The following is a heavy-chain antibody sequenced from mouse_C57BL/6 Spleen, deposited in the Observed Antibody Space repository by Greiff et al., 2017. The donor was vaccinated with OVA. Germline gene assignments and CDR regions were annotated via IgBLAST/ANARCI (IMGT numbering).Heavy chain of an antibody. Sequence: DVMLVESGGGLVKPGGSLKLSCAASGFTFSDYGMHWVRQAPEKGLEWVAYISSGSSTIYYADTVKGRFTISRDNAKNTLFLQMTSLRSEDTAMYYCARTYYGNPYWYFDVWGTGTTVTVAS. CDR1: GFTFSDYG. D-gene: IGHD2-10*01. V-gene: IGHV5-17*01. CDR3: ARTYYGNPYWYFDV. J-gene: IGHJ1*03. CDR2: ISSGSSTI.